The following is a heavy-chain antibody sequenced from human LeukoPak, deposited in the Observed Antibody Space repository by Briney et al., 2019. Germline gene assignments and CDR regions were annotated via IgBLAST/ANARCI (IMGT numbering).Heavy chain of an antibody. V-gene: IGHV3-64*04. CDR3: AKRSDYGGNWNYFDY. CDR2: ISSRGGST. D-gene: IGHD4-23*01. CDR1: GFTFSSYA. Sequence: QPGGSLRLSCSASGFTFSSYAMHWVRQAPGKGLEYVSAISSRGGSTYYADSVKGRFTISRDNSKNTLHLQMNSLRADDTAVYYCAKRSDYGGNWNYFDYWGQGTPVTVSS. J-gene: IGHJ4*02.